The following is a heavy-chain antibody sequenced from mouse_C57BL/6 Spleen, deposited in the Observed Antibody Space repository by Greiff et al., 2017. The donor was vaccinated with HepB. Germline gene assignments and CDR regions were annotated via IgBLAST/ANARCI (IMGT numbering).Heavy chain of an antibody. J-gene: IGHJ2*01. D-gene: IGHD4-1*01. Sequence: EVKLVESGPELVKPGASVKISCKASGYTFTDYYMNWVKQSHGKSLEWIGDINPNNGGTSYNQKFKGKATLTVDKSSSTAYMELRSLTSEDSAVYYCAREGRELGGFDYWGQGTTLTVSS. V-gene: IGHV1-26*01. CDR3: AREGRELGGFDY. CDR2: INPNNGGT. CDR1: GYTFTDYY.